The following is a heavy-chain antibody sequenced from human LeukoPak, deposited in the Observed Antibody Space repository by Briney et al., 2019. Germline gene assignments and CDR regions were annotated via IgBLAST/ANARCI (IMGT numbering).Heavy chain of an antibody. Sequence: SETLSLTCAVSGGSVSSGGYYWTWIRQPPGKGLEWIGYIYHGGSTNYNPSLKSRVTMSVDKSKNQFSLRLSSVTAADTAVYYCARDLPPTYWGQGTLVTVSS. CDR2: IYHGGST. CDR3: ARDLPPTY. J-gene: IGHJ4*02. V-gene: IGHV4-30-2*01. CDR1: GGSVSSGGYY.